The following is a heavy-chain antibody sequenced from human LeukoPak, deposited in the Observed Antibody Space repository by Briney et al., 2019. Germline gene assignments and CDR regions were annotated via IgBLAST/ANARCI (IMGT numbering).Heavy chain of an antibody. V-gene: IGHV3-7*01. CDR3: ARDRRNHTYGWSWRYFDY. CDR1: GFTFSSYW. J-gene: IGHJ4*02. D-gene: IGHD5-18*01. Sequence: GGSLRLSCAASGFTFSSYWMSWVRQAPGKGLEWVANIKQDGSEKYYVDSVKGRFTISRDNAKNSLYLQMNSLRAEDTAVYYCARDRRNHTYGWSWRYFDYWGQGTLVTVSS. CDR2: IKQDGSEK.